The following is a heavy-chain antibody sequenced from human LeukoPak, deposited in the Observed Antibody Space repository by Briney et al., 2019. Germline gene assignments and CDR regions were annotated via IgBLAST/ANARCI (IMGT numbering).Heavy chain of an antibody. CDR1: GGSISSYY. D-gene: IGHD3-3*01. J-gene: IGHJ6*03. CDR3: ARTSITIFGAAPLGYGGSDYYYYIDV. CDR2: IYYSGRN. V-gene: IGHV4-4*07. Sequence: SETLSLTCIVSGGSISSYYWSWIRQPAGKGRAWIGRIYYSGRNYYNPSLMSRVTIPVDTSKNQFSLKLSSVTAADTAVYYCARTSITIFGAAPLGYGGSDYYYYIDVWGKGTTVTVSS.